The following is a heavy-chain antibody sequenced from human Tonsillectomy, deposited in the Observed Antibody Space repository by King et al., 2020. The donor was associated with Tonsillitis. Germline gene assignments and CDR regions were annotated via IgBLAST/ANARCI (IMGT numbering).Heavy chain of an antibody. Sequence: QVQLVESGGGVVQPGGSLRLSCAASAFTFSNYGMHWVRQAPGKGLEWVAFIRYDGNNKDYGDSVKGRFTISRDNAKNTLYLQMNSLRAEDTAVYYCAKVVSGGGFGALGYFDYWGQGTLVTVSS. CDR1: AFTFSNYG. D-gene: IGHD3-10*01. CDR3: AKVVSGGGFGALGYFDY. V-gene: IGHV3-30*02. CDR2: IRYDGNNK. J-gene: IGHJ4*02.